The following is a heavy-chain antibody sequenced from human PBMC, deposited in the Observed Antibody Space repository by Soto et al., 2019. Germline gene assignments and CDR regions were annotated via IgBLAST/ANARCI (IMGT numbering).Heavy chain of an antibody. CDR1: GGSISSHY. V-gene: IGHV4-59*11. J-gene: IGHJ4*02. Sequence: SETLSLTCTVSGGSISSHYWSWIRQPPGKGLEWIGYIYYSGSTNYNPSLKSRVTISVDTSKNQFSLKLSSVTAADTAVYYCARFTRYFDYWGRGTLVTVSS. CDR2: IYYSGST. D-gene: IGHD3-16*01. CDR3: ARFTRYFDY.